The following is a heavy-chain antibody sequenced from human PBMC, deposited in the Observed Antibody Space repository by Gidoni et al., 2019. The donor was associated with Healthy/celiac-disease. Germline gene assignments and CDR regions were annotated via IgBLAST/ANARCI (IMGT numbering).Heavy chain of an antibody. CDR1: GGSISSSSYY. J-gene: IGHJ4*02. V-gene: IGHV4-39*01. Sequence: QLQLQESGPGLVKPSETLSLTCTVSGGSISSSSYYWGWIRQPPGKGLEWIGSIYYSGSTYYNPSLKSRVTISVDTSKNQFSLKLSSVTAADTAVYYCARLGDYGDYDDYWGQGTLVTVSS. CDR2: IYYSGST. D-gene: IGHD4-17*01. CDR3: ARLGDYGDYDDY.